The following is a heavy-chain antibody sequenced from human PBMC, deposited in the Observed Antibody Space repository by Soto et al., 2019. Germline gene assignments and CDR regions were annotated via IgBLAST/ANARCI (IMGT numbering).Heavy chain of an antibody. CDR3: ARERNYYDSSGRSNYFDY. J-gene: IGHJ4*02. Sequence: SETLSLTCTVSGGSVSSGSYYWTWIRQPPGKGLEWIGYISYSGSTNYNPSLKSRVTISVDTSKNQFSLKLNSMTAADTAVYYCARERNYYDSSGRSNYFDYWGQGTLVTVS. CDR2: ISYSGST. D-gene: IGHD3-22*01. V-gene: IGHV4-61*01. CDR1: GGSVSSGSYY.